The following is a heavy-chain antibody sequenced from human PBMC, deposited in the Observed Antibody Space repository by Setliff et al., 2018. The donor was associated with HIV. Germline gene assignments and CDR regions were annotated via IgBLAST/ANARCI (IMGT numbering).Heavy chain of an antibody. CDR2: FTGGYA. V-gene: IGHV3-23*01. D-gene: IGHD6-19*01. J-gene: IGHJ3*01. CDR3: AKDVSVRGSAFQGASDL. CDR1: GVTLDTSD. Sequence: GGSLRLSCAVSGVTLDTSDIHWVRQAPGMGFEWVSSFTGGYAYYADSVRGRFSISRDNFKNMLYLQMNTLRVDDMAMYYCAKDVSVRGSAFQGASDLWGQGTRVTVSS.